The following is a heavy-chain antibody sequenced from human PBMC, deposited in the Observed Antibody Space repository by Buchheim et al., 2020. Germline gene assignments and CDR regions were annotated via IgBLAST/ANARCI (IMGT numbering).Heavy chain of an antibody. CDR3: ARADRGGNTLYGMDV. CDR1: GFTFSSYE. J-gene: IGHJ6*02. D-gene: IGHD4-23*01. Sequence: EVQLVESGGGLVQPGGSLRLSCAASGFTFSSYEMNWVRQAPGKGLEWVSYISSSGSTIYYADSVKGRFTISRDNAKHSLYLQMNSRRAEDTAVYYCARADRGGNTLYGMDVWGQGTT. V-gene: IGHV3-48*03. CDR2: ISSSGSTI.